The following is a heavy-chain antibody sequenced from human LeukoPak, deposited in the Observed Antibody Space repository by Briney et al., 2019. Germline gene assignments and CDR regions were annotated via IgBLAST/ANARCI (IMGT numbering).Heavy chain of an antibody. J-gene: IGHJ4*02. CDR2: INHSGST. D-gene: IGHD3-22*01. CDR1: GGPFSGYY. V-gene: IGHV4-34*01. Sequence: PSETLSLTCAVYGGPFSGYYWSWIRQPPGKGLEWIGEINHSGSTNYNPSLKSRVTISVDTSKNQFSLKLSSVTAADTAVYYCAITYYDSSGYYFDYWGQGTLVTVSS. CDR3: AITYYDSSGYYFDY.